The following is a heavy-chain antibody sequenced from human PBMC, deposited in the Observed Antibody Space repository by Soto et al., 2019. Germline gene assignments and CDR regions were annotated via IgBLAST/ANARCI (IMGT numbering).Heavy chain of an antibody. CDR2: IYSLGNT. Sequence: QMQLPESGPGLVKPSETLSLTCTVSGGSISSSSYYWGWIRQPPGQGLEWLGTIYSLGNTYYNPSLKSRVTISVDKSKSQLFLKLSSVTAPDTAVYYCARQIYDSSGYYCAYWGQGTLVTVSS. CDR1: GGSISSSSYY. CDR3: ARQIYDSSGYYCAY. V-gene: IGHV4-39*01. D-gene: IGHD3-22*01. J-gene: IGHJ4*02.